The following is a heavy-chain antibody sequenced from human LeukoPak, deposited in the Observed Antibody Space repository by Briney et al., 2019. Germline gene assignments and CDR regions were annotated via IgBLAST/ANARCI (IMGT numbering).Heavy chain of an antibody. Sequence: TGGSLRLSCAASGFTFSSYSMNWVRQAPGKGLEWVSSISSSSSYIYYADSVKGRFTISRDNAKNSLYLQMNSLRAEDTAVYYCARVSRGYYCSSTSCPRDYWGQGTLVTVSS. CDR3: ARVSRGYYCSSTSCPRDY. J-gene: IGHJ4*02. V-gene: IGHV3-21*01. CDR2: ISSSSSYI. CDR1: GFTFSSYS. D-gene: IGHD2-2*01.